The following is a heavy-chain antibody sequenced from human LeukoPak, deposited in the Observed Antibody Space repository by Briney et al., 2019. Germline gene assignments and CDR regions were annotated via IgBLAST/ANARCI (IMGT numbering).Heavy chain of an antibody. D-gene: IGHD1-26*01. V-gene: IGHV1-8*01. CDR1: VYTFTGYD. CDR2: MNPNTGDT. Sequence: ASARVTCKASVYTFTGYDINWVRQATGQGLDWMGWMNPNTGDTGHAQKFQGRVTMTRNTSIDTAYMELSGLRSEDTAVYYCTRGSLSGSSRDYWGQGTLVTVS. CDR3: TRGSLSGSSRDY. J-gene: IGHJ4*02.